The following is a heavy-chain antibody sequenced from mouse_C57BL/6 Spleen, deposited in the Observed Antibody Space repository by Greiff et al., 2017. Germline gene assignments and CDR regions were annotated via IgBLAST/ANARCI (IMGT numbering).Heavy chain of an antibody. V-gene: IGHV1-26*01. J-gene: IGHJ2*01. CDR1: GYTFTDYY. CDR2: INPNNGGT. CDR3: ARGDGYDSYFDY. Sequence: EVQLQQSGPELVKPGASVKISCKASGYTFTDYYMNWVKQSHGKSLEWIGDINPNNGGTSYNQKFKGKATLTVDKSSSTAYMELRSLTSEDSAVYYCARGDGYDSYFDYWGQGTTLTVSS. D-gene: IGHD2-2*01.